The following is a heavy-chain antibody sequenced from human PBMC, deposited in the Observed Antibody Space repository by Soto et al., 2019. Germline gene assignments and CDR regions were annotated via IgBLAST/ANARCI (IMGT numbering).Heavy chain of an antibody. V-gene: IGHV3-23*01. CDR1: GFSFSNSA. CDR3: AKSRSSDGHNYEYYYYYGMDV. Sequence: GGSLRLSCAASGFSFSNSAMSWVRQAPGKGLEWVSVITRSGGTTHYADSVKGRFTISRDNSKNTLYLQMNSLSAEDTAVYYCAKSRSSDGHNYEYYYYYGMDVWGQGTTVTVSS. CDR2: ITRSGGTT. D-gene: IGHD3-16*01. J-gene: IGHJ6*02.